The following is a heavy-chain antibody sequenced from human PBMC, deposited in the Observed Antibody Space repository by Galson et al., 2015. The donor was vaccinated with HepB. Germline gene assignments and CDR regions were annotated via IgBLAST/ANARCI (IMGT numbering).Heavy chain of an antibody. CDR2: IKSKANSYAT. V-gene: IGHV3-73*01. Sequence: SLRLSCAASGFTFSSYGMNWVRQAPGKGLEWVGRIKSKANSYATAYAASVKGRFTISRDDSKNTAYLQMNSLKTEDTAVYYCTRHAAVPGVDYWGQGTLGTVSS. J-gene: IGHJ4*02. CDR1: GFTFSSYG. D-gene: IGHD3-10*01. CDR3: TRHAAVPGVDY.